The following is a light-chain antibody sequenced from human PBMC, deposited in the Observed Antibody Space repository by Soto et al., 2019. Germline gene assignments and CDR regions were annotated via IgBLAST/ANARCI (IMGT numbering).Light chain of an antibody. Sequence: EIVMTQSPATLSVSPGERATLSCRASQSVGSYLAWYQQKPGQAPRLLIYGASTSATGIPARFSGSGSGTDFTLTISSLQSEDFAIYYCQQYNNWPMTFGQGTKVDIK. J-gene: IGKJ1*01. V-gene: IGKV3-15*01. CDR1: QSVGSY. CDR2: GAS. CDR3: QQYNNWPMT.